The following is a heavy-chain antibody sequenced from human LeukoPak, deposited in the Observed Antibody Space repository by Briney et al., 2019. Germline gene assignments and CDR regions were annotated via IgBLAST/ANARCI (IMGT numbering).Heavy chain of an antibody. CDR1: GFTFSDYW. Sequence: GGSLRLSCAASGFTFSDYWMSWVRQAPGKGLEGVADIKQDGSDKKYVDSVKGRFTISRDSAKKSLYLQMDSLRAEDTAVYYCARSLWPADYWGQGTLVTVSS. CDR2: IKQDGSDK. CDR3: ARSLWPADY. J-gene: IGHJ4*02. D-gene: IGHD3-10*01. V-gene: IGHV3-7*01.